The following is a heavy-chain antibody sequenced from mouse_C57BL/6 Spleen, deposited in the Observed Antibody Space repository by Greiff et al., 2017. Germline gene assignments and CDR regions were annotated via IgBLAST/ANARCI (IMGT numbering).Heavy chain of an antibody. J-gene: IGHJ1*03. CDR2: IYPRSGNT. Sequence: VQLQQSGAELARPGASVKLSCKASGYTFTSYGISWVKQRTGQGLEWIGEIYPRSGNTYYNEKFKGKATLTADKSSSTAYMELRSLTSEDSAVYCCARLDYYGSSFYWYFDVWGTGTTVTVSS. CDR3: ARLDYYGSSFYWYFDV. CDR1: GYTFTSYG. V-gene: IGHV1-81*01. D-gene: IGHD1-1*01.